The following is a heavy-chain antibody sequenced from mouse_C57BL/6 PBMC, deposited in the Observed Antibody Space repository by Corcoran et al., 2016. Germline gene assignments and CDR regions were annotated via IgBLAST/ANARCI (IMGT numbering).Heavy chain of an antibody. CDR2: IYPGSGNT. Sequence: QVQLKQSGAELVRPGASVKLSCKASGYTFTDYYINWVKQRPGQGLEWIARIYPGSGNTYYNEKFKGKATLTAEKSSSTAYMQLSSLTSEDSAIYYCARKGYYGSSLWYFDVWGTGTTVTVSS. CDR1: GYTFTDYY. V-gene: IGHV1-76*01. CDR3: ARKGYYGSSLWYFDV. D-gene: IGHD1-1*01. J-gene: IGHJ1*03.